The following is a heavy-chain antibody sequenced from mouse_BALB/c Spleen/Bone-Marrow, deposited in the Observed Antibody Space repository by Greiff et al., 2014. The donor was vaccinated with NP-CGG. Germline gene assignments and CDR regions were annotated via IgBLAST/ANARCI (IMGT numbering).Heavy chain of an antibody. CDR2: IDPANGNT. D-gene: IGHD1-2*01. Sequence: EVQLQQSGAELVKPGASVKLSCTASGFNIKDTYMHWVEQRPEQGLEWIGRIDPANGNTKYDPKFQGKATITADTSSNTAYLQLSSLTSGDTAVYYCARYRLGTYFDYWGQGTTLTVSS. J-gene: IGHJ2*01. CDR1: GFNIKDTY. V-gene: IGHV14-3*02. CDR3: ARYRLGTYFDY.